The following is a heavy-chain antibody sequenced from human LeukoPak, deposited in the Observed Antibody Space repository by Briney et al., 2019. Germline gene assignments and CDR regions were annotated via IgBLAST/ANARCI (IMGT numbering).Heavy chain of an antibody. Sequence: SETLSLTCTVSGGSISSYYWSWIRQPAGKGLEWIGRIYTSGSTNYNPSLKSRVTMSVDTSKNQFSLKLSSVTAADTAVYYCARRGDSYGDYGPTYWYFDLWGRGTLVTVSS. CDR3: ARRGDSYGDYGPTYWYFDL. CDR1: GGSISSYY. J-gene: IGHJ2*01. V-gene: IGHV4-4*07. D-gene: IGHD4-17*01. CDR2: IYTSGST.